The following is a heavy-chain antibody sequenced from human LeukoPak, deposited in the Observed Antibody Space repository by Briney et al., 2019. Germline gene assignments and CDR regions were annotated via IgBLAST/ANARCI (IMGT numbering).Heavy chain of an antibody. V-gene: IGHV3-7*01. D-gene: IGHD3-3*01. CDR2: IKQDGSEK. Sequence: PGGSLRLSCAASGFTFSSYWMSWVRQAPGKGLEWVANIKQDGSEKYYVDSVKGRFTISRDNAKNSLYLQMNSLRAEDTAVYYCARDGAYYDFWSGYYPTDYFDYWGQGTLVTVSS. J-gene: IGHJ4*02. CDR3: ARDGAYYDFWSGYYPTDYFDY. CDR1: GFTFSSYW.